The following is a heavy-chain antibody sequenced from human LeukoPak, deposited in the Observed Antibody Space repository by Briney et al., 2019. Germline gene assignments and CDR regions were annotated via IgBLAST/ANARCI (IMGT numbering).Heavy chain of an antibody. V-gene: IGHV3-15*01. D-gene: IGHD1-14*01. CDR2: TRAGGTT. CDR3: ATDVPSPLAQIDY. J-gene: IGHJ4*02. CDR1: GFTFNNAW. Sequence: GGSLRLSCAASGFTFNNAWMSWVRQAPGKGLEWVARTRAGGTTDYAAPVKGRFTISRDDSMNTLYLQMDSLKTGDTAVYYCATDVPSPLAQIDYWGQGTPVTVSS.